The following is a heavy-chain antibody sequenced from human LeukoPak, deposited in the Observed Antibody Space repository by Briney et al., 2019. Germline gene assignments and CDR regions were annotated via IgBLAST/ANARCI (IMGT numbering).Heavy chain of an antibody. Sequence: SVKVSCKASGGTFSSYAISWVRQAPGQGVEWMGGIIPIFGTANYAQKFQGRVTITADESTSTAYMELSSLRSEDTAVYYCAGGEQKLVGPYYFDYWGQGTLVTVSS. CDR2: IIPIFGTA. CDR1: GGTFSSYA. V-gene: IGHV1-69*13. J-gene: IGHJ4*02. D-gene: IGHD6-13*01. CDR3: AGGEQKLVGPYYFDY.